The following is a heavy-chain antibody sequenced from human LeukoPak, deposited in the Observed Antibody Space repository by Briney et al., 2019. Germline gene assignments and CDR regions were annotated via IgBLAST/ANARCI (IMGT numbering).Heavy chain of an antibody. J-gene: IGHJ4*02. D-gene: IGHD3-22*01. Sequence: PSETLSLTCTVSGGSISSYYWSWIRQPPGKGLDGIGYIYYSGSTNYNPSLKSRVTISVDTSKNQFSLKLSSVTAADTAVYYCARKPIVNSAWYYFDYWGQGTLVTVSS. CDR2: IYYSGST. V-gene: IGHV4-59*01. CDR3: ARKPIVNSAWYYFDY. CDR1: GGSISSYY.